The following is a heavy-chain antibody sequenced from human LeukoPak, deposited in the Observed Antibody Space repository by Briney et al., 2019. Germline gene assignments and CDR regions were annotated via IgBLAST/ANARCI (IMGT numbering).Heavy chain of an antibody. J-gene: IGHJ4*02. Sequence: GGSETLFCAPSVLTLCIAWMRWVRQAPGKGLEWVSCISGSGENTYYADSVRGRFTISRDNSKNTLYLQLNSLRAEDTAIYYCAKGREPNTGPTLDYWAGETLVSVSS. CDR3: AKGREPNTGPTLDY. D-gene: IGHD5-24*01. CDR2: ISGSGENT. CDR1: VLTLCIAW. V-gene: IGHV3-23*01.